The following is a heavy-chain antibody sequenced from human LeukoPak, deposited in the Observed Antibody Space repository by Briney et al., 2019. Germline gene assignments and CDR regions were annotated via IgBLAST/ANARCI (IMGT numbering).Heavy chain of an antibody. V-gene: IGHV3-23*01. CDR2: ISGSGGST. D-gene: IGHD3-9*01. J-gene: IGHJ4*02. CDR1: GFTFSSHW. Sequence: GGSLRLSCAASGFTFSSHWMHWVRQAPGKGLEWVSAISGSGGSTYYADSVKGRFTISRDNSKNTLYLQMNSLRAEDTAVYYCATQSVYDILTGYYWGDYWGQGTLVTVSS. CDR3: ATQSVYDILTGYYWGDY.